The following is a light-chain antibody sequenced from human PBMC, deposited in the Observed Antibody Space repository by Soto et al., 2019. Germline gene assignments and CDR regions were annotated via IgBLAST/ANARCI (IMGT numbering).Light chain of an antibody. CDR3: QQRSNWPPGLT. V-gene: IGKV3-11*01. CDR2: DAS. Sequence: EIVLTQSPATLFLSPGERATLSCRASQSVSSYLAWYQQKPGQAPRLLIYDASNRATGIPARFSGSGSGTDFTLTISSLEPEEFAVYYCQQRSNWPPGLTFGGGTKVEIK. CDR1: QSVSSY. J-gene: IGKJ4*01.